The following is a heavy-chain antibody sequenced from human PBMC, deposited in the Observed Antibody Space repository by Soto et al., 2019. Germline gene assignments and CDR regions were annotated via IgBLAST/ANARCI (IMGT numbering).Heavy chain of an antibody. CDR3: ARLRIATNNYKWFDP. J-gene: IGHJ5*02. Sequence: SETLSLTCSVSGAALNSGNYYWSWIRQVPGKGLEWIGHIYVTGAVNYNPSLRDRITISQDTYERQFSLNLRLVTAADTAVYYCARLRIATNNYKWFDPWGQGTLVTVSS. CDR1: GAALNSGNYY. V-gene: IGHV4-31*03. CDR2: IYVTGAV. D-gene: IGHD2-21*01.